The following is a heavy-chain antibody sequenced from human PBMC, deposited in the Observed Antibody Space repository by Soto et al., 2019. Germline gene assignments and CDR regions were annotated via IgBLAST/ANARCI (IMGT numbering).Heavy chain of an antibody. J-gene: IGHJ4*02. Sequence: SETQSLTCTVSGGSISSSSYYWGWIRQPPGKGLEWIGNIFYIGSTYYNPSLKSRVTISVDTSKNQFSLKVPSVTAADTAVYFCASRSLLWFGDPAYYFDYWGQGTLVTVSS. V-gene: IGHV4-39*01. D-gene: IGHD3-10*01. CDR2: IFYIGST. CDR1: GGSISSSSYY. CDR3: ASRSLLWFGDPAYYFDY.